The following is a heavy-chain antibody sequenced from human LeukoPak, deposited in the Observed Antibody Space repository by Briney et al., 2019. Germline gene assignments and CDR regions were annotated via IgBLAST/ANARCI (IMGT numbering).Heavy chain of an antibody. CDR3: AREPTYGSGSYSDYYYYYMDV. J-gene: IGHJ6*03. Sequence: GGSLRLSCTGSGFTFDDYPMTWVRQAPGKGLEWVSYISSSGSTIYYADSVKGRFTISRDNAKNSLYLQMNSLRAEDTAVYYCAREPTYGSGSYSDYYYYYMDVWGKGTTVTISS. CDR1: GFTFDDYP. D-gene: IGHD3-10*01. V-gene: IGHV3-11*04. CDR2: ISSSGSTI.